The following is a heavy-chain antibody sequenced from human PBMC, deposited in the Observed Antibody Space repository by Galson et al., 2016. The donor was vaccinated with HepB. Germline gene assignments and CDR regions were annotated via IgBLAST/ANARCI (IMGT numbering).Heavy chain of an antibody. D-gene: IGHD3-16*01. CDR3: ARTARWESTGGGWFDP. CDR1: GGSISSSGYY. V-gene: IGHV4-31*03. CDR2: IYYSGST. J-gene: IGHJ5*02. Sequence: TLSLTCTVSGGSISSSGYYWSWIRQHPGKGLEWIGYIYYSGSTYPNPSPKSRVTMSVDTSKNQFSLKLSSVTAADTAVYYCARTARWESTGGGWFDPWGQGTLVTVSS.